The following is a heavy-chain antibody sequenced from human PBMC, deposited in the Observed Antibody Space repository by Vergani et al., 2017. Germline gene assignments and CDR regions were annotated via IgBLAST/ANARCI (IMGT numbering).Heavy chain of an antibody. Sequence: QVQLQESGPGLVKPSETLSLTCAVSGASVSGYYWSWLRQPAGKRLEWIGRIHTNGVIHYNPSLNSRATISVDTSRNQISLKLTSVTATDTAIYFCARGNPYVDFDIWGQGTMITVSS. CDR2: IHTNGVI. CDR1: GASVSGYY. CDR3: ARGNPYVDFDI. J-gene: IGHJ3*02. V-gene: IGHV4-4*07. D-gene: IGHD3-16*01.